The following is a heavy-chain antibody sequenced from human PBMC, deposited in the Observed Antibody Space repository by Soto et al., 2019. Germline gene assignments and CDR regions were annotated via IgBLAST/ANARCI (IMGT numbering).Heavy chain of an antibody. CDR2: IKRKIAGETT. V-gene: IGHV3-15*01. D-gene: IGHD2-15*01. CDR1: GFTFSNGW. CDR3: TTDSTQTFRDGCRCYLVQTKIHDS. Sequence: EVQLVESGGGLVKPGGSLRLSCAASGFTFSNGWMRWVRQAPGKGLEWVGRIKRKIAGETTDYSAPVKGRFSISRDDSKDTLFLQMSSLITEDTAVYYCTTDSTQTFRDGCRCYLVQTKIHDSWGQGTLVTVSS. J-gene: IGHJ4*02.